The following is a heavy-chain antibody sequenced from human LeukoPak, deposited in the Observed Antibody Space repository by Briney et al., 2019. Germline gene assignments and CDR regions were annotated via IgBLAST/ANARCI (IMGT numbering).Heavy chain of an antibody. CDR1: GYTFTSYY. CDR3: ARDRDSDSSGYYFDY. Sequence: PVASVKVSCKASGYTFTSYYMHWVRQAPGQGLEWMGIINPSGGSTSYAQKFQGRVTMTRDMSTSTVYMELSSLRSEDTAVYYCARDRDSDSSGYYFDYWGQGTLVTVSS. D-gene: IGHD3-22*01. CDR2: INPSGGST. V-gene: IGHV1-46*01. J-gene: IGHJ4*02.